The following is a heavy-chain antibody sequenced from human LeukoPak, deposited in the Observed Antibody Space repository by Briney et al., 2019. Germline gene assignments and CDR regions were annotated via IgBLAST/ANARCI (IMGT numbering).Heavy chain of an antibody. CDR3: TRHPFMSPFDY. J-gene: IGHJ4*02. Sequence: SETLSLTCTVSGGSVSGYYWSWIRQPPGGRLEWIGYIYHTGHTHYNASLKGRVTMSMDTSQSQISLRMSSMTAADTAVYYCTRHPFMSPFDYWGQGTLVTVSS. CDR1: GGSVSGYY. CDR2: IYHTGHT. V-gene: IGHV4-59*08. D-gene: IGHD3-10*02.